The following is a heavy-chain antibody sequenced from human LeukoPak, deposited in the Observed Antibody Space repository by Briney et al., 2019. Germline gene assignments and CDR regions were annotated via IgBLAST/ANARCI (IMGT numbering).Heavy chain of an antibody. Sequence: RASVKVSCKASGYTFTSYDINWVRQAPGQGLEWMGWMNPNSGNTGYAQKFQGRVTMTRNTSISTAYMELSSLRSEDTAVYYCARVDGYSGYDELNWFDPWGQGTLVTVSS. D-gene: IGHD5-12*01. J-gene: IGHJ5*02. CDR1: GYTFTSYD. CDR3: ARVDGYSGYDELNWFDP. V-gene: IGHV1-8*01. CDR2: MNPNSGNT.